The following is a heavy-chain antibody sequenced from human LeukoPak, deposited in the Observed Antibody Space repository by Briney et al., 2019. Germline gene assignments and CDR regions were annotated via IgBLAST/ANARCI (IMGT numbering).Heavy chain of an antibody. CDR1: GFTFSSYA. Sequence: PGGSLRLSCAASGFTFSSYAMHWVRQAPGKGLEYVSAISSNGGSTYYANSVKGRFTISRDNSKNTLYLQMNSLRAEDTAVYYCAKGATLPAAIWMGDYWGQGTLVTVSS. CDR2: ISSNGGST. V-gene: IGHV3-64*01. CDR3: AKGATLPAAIWMGDY. D-gene: IGHD2-2*02. J-gene: IGHJ4*02.